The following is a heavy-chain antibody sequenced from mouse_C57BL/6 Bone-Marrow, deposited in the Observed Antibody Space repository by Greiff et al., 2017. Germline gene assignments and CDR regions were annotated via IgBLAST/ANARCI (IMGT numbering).Heavy chain of an antibody. J-gene: IGHJ2*01. CDR1: GYSITSGYY. D-gene: IGHD2-1*01. V-gene: IGHV3-6*01. CDR3: AREGNYPYYFDY. Sequence: EVQLQESGPGLVKPSQSLSLTCSVTGYSITSGYYWNWIRQFPGNKLEWMGYISYDGSNNYNPSLKNRISITRDTSKNQFFLKLNSVTTEDTATYYGAREGNYPYYFDYWGQGTTLAVSS. CDR2: ISYDGSN.